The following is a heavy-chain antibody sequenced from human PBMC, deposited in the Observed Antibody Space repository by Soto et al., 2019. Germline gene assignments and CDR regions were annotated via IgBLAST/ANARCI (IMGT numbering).Heavy chain of an antibody. CDR2: ISSSGSTI. CDR1: GGSISSYY. V-gene: IGHV3-11*01. D-gene: IGHD7-27*01. Sequence: LSLTCTVSGGSISSYYWSWIRQAPGKGLEWVSYISSSGSTIYYADSVKGRFTISRDNAKNSLYLQMNSLRAEDTAVYYCARGRTGDASYWGQGTLVTVSS. J-gene: IGHJ4*02. CDR3: ARGRTGDASY.